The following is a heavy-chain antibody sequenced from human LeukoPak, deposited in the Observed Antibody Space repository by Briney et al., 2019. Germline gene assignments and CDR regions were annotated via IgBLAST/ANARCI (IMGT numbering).Heavy chain of an antibody. V-gene: IGHV1-2*02. D-gene: IGHD3-22*01. CDR1: GYTFTGYY. J-gene: IGHJ5*02. Sequence: ASVKVSCKASGYTFTGYYMHWVRQAPGQGLEWMGWINPNSGGTNYAQKFQGRVTMTRDTSISTAYMELSRLRSDDTAVYYCARVVKAAWAAHNNWFDPWGQGTLVTVSS. CDR2: INPNSGGT. CDR3: ARVVKAAWAAHNNWFDP.